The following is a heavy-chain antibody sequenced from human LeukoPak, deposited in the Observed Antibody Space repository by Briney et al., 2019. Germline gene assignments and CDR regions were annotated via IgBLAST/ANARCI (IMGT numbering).Heavy chain of an antibody. CDR2: INPNSGGT. D-gene: IGHD5-12*01. Sequence: ASVKVSCKASRYTFTGYYMHWVRQAPGQGLEWMGWINPNSGGTNYAQKFQGRVTMTRDTSISTAYMELSRLRSDDTAVYYCARDLVDIVATTYIAFDYWGQGTLVTVSS. CDR1: RYTFTGYY. CDR3: ARDLVDIVATTYIAFDY. J-gene: IGHJ4*02. V-gene: IGHV1-2*02.